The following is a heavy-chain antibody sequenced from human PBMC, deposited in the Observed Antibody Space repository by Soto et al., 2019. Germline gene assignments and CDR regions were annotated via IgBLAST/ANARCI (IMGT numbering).Heavy chain of an antibody. CDR1: GGSISSYY. D-gene: IGHD2-21*02. V-gene: IGHV4-59*01. CDR2: IYYSGST. Sequence: SETLSLTCTVSGGSISSYYWSWIRQPPGKGLEWIGYIYYSGSTNYNPSLKSRVTISVDTSKNQFSLKLSSVTAADTAVYYCARDGDGRMTTNPYYYYGMDVWGPGITVTVSS. J-gene: IGHJ6*02. CDR3: ARDGDGRMTTNPYYYYGMDV.